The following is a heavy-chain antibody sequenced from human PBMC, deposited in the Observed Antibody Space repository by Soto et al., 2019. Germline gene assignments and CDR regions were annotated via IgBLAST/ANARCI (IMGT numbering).Heavy chain of an antibody. CDR3: AREENCSGGTCYSEYFHR. D-gene: IGHD2-15*01. J-gene: IGHJ1*01. V-gene: IGHV1-46*01. Sequence: ASVKVSCKASGYLFTAYSMHWVRLAPGQGLEWMGVINPSGGSTKYAQNFQGRVTMTRDTSTTTIYMELSSLRSDDTAIYYCAREENCSGGTCYSEYFHRWGEGTLVTVSS. CDR2: INPSGGST. CDR1: GYLFTAYS.